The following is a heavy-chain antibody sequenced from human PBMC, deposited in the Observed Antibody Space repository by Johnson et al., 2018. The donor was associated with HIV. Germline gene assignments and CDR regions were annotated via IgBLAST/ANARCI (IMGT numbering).Heavy chain of an antibody. CDR1: GFTFSSYG. CDR2: IRYDGSNK. V-gene: IGHV3-30*02. CDR3: ARVYVVSHSDFWSGYYNPFDI. J-gene: IGHJ3*02. D-gene: IGHD3-3*01. Sequence: QVQLVESGGGVVQPGGSLRLSCAASGFTFSSYGMHWVRQAPGKGLEWVAFIRYDGSNKYYADSVKGRFTISRDNSKNTLYLQMNSLRVEETALYYCARVYVVSHSDFWSGYYNPFDIWGQVTMVTVSS.